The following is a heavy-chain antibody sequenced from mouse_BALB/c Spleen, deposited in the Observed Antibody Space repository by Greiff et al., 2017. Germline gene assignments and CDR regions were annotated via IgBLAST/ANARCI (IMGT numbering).Heavy chain of an antibody. Sequence: VQLKQSGPELMKPGASVKISCKASGYSFTSYYMHWVKQSHGKGLEWIGYIDPFNGGTSYNQKFKGKATLTVDKSSSTAYMHLSSLTSEASAVYYGARWWGGYLFWFAYWGQGTLVTVSA. CDR1: GYSFTSYY. CDR3: ARWWGGYLFWFAY. CDR2: IDPFNGGT. D-gene: IGHD2-2*01. J-gene: IGHJ3*01. V-gene: IGHV1S135*01.